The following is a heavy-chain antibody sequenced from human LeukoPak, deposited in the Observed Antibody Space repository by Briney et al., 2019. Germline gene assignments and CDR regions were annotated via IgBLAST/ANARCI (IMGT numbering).Heavy chain of an antibody. D-gene: IGHD1-26*01. CDR2: INPNSGGT. Sequence: ASVKVSCKTSGYTFTGYYMHWVRQAPGQGLEWMGWINPNSGGTNYAQKFQDRVTMTGDTSISTAYMELSRLTSEDTAVYYCARSSVGVRRRTDYWGQGTLVTVSS. CDR1: GYTFTGYY. V-gene: IGHV1-2*02. J-gene: IGHJ4*02. CDR3: ARSSVGVRRRTDY.